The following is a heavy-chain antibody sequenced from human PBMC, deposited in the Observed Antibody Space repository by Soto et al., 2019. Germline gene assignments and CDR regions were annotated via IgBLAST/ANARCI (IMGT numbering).Heavy chain of an antibody. J-gene: IGHJ6*02. CDR1: GFTFTDYS. CDR2: ISASRTTI. Sequence: EGQLVESGGGLVQPGGSLRLSCTVSGFTFTDYSMIWVRQAPGKGLEWLSYISASRTTIYYAGSVRGRFTVSRDNAKNSIYLQMNSLRDEDTAVYYCARDGRRGYDLDVWGQGTMVTVSS. V-gene: IGHV3-48*02. CDR3: ARDGRRGYDLDV. D-gene: IGHD1-26*01.